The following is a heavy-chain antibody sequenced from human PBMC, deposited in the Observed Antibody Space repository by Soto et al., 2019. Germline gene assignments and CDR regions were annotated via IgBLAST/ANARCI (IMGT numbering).Heavy chain of an antibody. D-gene: IGHD3-9*01. Sequence: DVQLLDSGGGWVQPGGSLRLSCAASGFTFNNYAMSWVRQAPGKGLEWVSTISVSGANTYYADSVKGRFTISRDDSKNTLYLQMNSLGAEDTAVYYCAKDLGLGVIAGYPHDCWGQGTLVTVSS. CDR2: ISVSGANT. CDR1: GFTFNNYA. CDR3: AKDLGLGVIAGYPHDC. J-gene: IGHJ4*02. V-gene: IGHV3-23*01.